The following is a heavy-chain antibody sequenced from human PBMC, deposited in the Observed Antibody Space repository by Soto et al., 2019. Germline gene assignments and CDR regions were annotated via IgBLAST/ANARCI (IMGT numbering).Heavy chain of an antibody. J-gene: IGHJ6*02. CDR3: ARVMSIAARRKYYYYGIDV. Sequence: GGSLRLSCAASGFTFSSYGMHWVRQAPGKGLEWVAVIWYDGSNKYYADSVKGRFTISRDNSKNTLYLQMNSLRAEDTAVYYCARVMSIAARRKYYYYGIDVWGQGTTVTVS. CDR1: GFTFSSYG. D-gene: IGHD6-6*01. CDR2: IWYDGSNK. V-gene: IGHV3-33*01.